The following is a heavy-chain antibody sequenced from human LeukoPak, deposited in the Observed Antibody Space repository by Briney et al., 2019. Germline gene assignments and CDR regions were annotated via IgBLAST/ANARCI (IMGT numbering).Heavy chain of an antibody. Sequence: ASLKLFCKGSGYTFTGYYIYWVRQAPGHGHEWMGWINPESGGTHCAKKLQGRVTMNRDTSVSTAYMELTGLGSDDTAVYYCALLATKGHDGGGRVFDYWGQGTLVIVSS. CDR1: GYTFTGYY. D-gene: IGHD5-12*01. CDR3: ALLATKGHDGGGRVFDY. V-gene: IGHV1-2*02. J-gene: IGHJ4*02. CDR2: INPESGGT.